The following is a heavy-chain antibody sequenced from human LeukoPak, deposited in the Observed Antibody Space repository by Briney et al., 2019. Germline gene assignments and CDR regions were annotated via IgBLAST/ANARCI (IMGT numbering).Heavy chain of an antibody. CDR1: GYTFTGYY. V-gene: IGHV1-2*02. CDR3: ASNRDSSGYQFYYYMDV. Sequence: ASVKVSCKASGYTFTGYYMHWVRQAPGQGLEWMGWINPNSGGTNYAQKFQGRVTITADKSTSTAYMELSSLRSEDTAVYYCASNRDSSGYQFYYYMDVWGKGTTVTVSS. D-gene: IGHD3-22*01. J-gene: IGHJ6*03. CDR2: INPNSGGT.